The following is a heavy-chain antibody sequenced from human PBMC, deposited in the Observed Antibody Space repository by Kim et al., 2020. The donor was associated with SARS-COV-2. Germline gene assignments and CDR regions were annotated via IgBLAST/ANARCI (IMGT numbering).Heavy chain of an antibody. CDR1: GGSISSYY. CDR2: IYYSGST. J-gene: IGHJ4*02. D-gene: IGHD1-26*01. CDR3: ARSLKYSGSYVPFDY. Sequence: SETLSLTCTVSGGSISSYYWSWIRQPPGKGLEWIGYIYYSGSTNYNPSLKSRVTISVDTSKNQFSLKLSSVTAADTAVYYCARSLKYSGSYVPFDYWGQGTLVTVSS. V-gene: IGHV4-59*01.